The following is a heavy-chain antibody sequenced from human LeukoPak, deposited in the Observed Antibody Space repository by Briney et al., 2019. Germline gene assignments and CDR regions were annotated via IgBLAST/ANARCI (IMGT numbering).Heavy chain of an antibody. D-gene: IGHD2-15*01. J-gene: IGHJ4*02. CDR2: INPNSGGT. CDR3: ARDDCSGGSCYRT. Sequence: ASVKVSCKASGYTFIVYYIHWVRQAPGQGPEWMGWINPNSGGTKYAEKFQGRVTMTRDTSISTAYMEVGRLTSDDTAVYYCARDDCSGGSCYRTWGQGTLVTVSS. V-gene: IGHV1-2*02. CDR1: GYTFIVYY.